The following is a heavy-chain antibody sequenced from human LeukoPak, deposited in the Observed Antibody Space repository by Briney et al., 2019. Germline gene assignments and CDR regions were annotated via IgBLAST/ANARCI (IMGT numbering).Heavy chain of an antibody. D-gene: IGHD2-8*01. V-gene: IGHV1-2*02. CDR3: AREGADIVLMVYASFFDY. CDR2: INPNSGGT. Sequence: ASVKVSCKASGYTFTGYYMHWVRQAPGQGLEWMGWINPNSGGTNYAQKFQGRVTMTRDTSISTAYMELSRLRSDDTAVYYCAREGADIVLMVYASFFDYWGQGTLVTVSS. CDR1: GYTFTGYY. J-gene: IGHJ4*02.